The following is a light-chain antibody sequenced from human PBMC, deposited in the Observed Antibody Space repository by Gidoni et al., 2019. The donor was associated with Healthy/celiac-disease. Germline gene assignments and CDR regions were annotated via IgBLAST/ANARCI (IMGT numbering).Light chain of an antibody. CDR3: QKYNSAPRWT. CDR2: ASS. J-gene: IGKJ1*01. Sequence: DIQMTKDPSTLSASVEDRDTITCRASQGISNYLAWYQQKPGKVPKLLIYASSTLQSGVPSRFSGSGSGTDFTLTISSLHPEDVATYYCQKYNSAPRWTFGHGTKVEIK. V-gene: IGKV1-27*01. CDR1: QGISNY.